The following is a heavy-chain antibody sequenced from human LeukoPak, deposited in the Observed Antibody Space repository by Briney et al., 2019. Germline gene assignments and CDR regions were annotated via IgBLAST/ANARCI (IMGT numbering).Heavy chain of an antibody. CDR2: IYYSGST. J-gene: IGHJ5*02. D-gene: IGHD3-3*01. CDR1: GGSISSYY. V-gene: IGHV4-59*01. CDR3: ARGGYDFWSGCYWFDP. Sequence: PSETLSLTCTVSGGSISSYYWSWIRQPPGKGLEWIGYIYYSGSTNYNPSLKSRVTISVDTSKNQFSLKLSSVTAADTAVYYCARGGYDFWSGCYWFDPWGQGTLVTVSS.